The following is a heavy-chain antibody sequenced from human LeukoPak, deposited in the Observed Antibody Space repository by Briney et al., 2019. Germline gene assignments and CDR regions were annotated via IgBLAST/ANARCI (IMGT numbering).Heavy chain of an antibody. CDR1: GFTFRNYA. CDR2: VSYDGSYK. D-gene: IGHD3-9*01. CDR3: ARALRYFDWLYDPIDY. J-gene: IGHJ4*02. Sequence: PGGSLRLSCAASGFTFRNYAIHWVRQAPGKGLEWVAVVSYDGSYKDYADSVKGRFTISRDNAKNSLYLQMNSLRAEDTAVYYCARALRYFDWLYDPIDYWGQGTLVTVSS. V-gene: IGHV3-30*04.